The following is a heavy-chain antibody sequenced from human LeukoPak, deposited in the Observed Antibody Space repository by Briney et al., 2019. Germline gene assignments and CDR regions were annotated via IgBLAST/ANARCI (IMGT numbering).Heavy chain of an antibody. D-gene: IGHD3-22*01. J-gene: IGHJ6*03. Sequence: ASVRVSCKASGYTFTSYDINWVRQATGQGLEWMGWMNPNSGKTGYAQKFQGRVTITRNTSISTAYMELRSLRSDDTAVYYCARGPGGRSGLEDYYYYYYMDVWGKGTTVTVSS. V-gene: IGHV1-8*01. CDR1: GYTFTSYD. CDR2: MNPNSGKT. CDR3: ARGPGGRSGLEDYYYYYYMDV.